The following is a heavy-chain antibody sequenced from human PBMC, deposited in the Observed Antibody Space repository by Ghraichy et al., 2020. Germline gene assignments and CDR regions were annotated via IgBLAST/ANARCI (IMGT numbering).Heavy chain of an antibody. CDR3: TRGYCSGGICYSFDH. D-gene: IGHD2-15*01. Sequence: GALRLSCATSGLTFSDSAMHWVRQASGKGLEWVGRIRSKANSYATVYAASVKGRFTISRDDSKNTAYLQMNSLKTEDTALYYCTRGYCSGGICYSFDHWGQGTLVTVSS. CDR2: IRSKANSYAT. V-gene: IGHV3-73*01. CDR1: GLTFSDSA. J-gene: IGHJ4*02.